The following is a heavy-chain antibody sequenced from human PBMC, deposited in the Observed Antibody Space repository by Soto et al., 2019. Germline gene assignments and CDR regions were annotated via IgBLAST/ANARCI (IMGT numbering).Heavy chain of an antibody. Sequence: ASVKVSCKASGYTFTGYYMHWVRQAPGQGLEWMGWINPNSGGTNYAQKFQGWVTMTRDTSISTAYMELSRLRSDDTAVYYCAREGPAAVGGFASWGQGTLVTVSS. CDR2: INPNSGGT. CDR3: AREGPAAVGGFAS. D-gene: IGHD2-2*01. V-gene: IGHV1-2*04. J-gene: IGHJ4*02. CDR1: GYTFTGYY.